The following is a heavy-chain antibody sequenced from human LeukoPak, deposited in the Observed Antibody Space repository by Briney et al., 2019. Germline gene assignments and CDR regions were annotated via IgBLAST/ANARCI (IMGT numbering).Heavy chain of an antibody. V-gene: IGHV3-23*01. Sequence: GGSLRLSCAASGFTFSSYAMSWVRQAPGKGLEWVSAISGSGGSSYYADSVKGRFTISRDNSKNTLYLRMNSLRAEDTAVYYCAKVGDYYDSSGLLDYWGQGTLVTVSS. D-gene: IGHD3-22*01. CDR2: ISGSGGSS. J-gene: IGHJ4*02. CDR1: GFTFSSYA. CDR3: AKVGDYYDSSGLLDY.